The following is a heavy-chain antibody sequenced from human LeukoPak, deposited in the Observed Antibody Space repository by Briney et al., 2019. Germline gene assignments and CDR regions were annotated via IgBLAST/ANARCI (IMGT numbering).Heavy chain of an antibody. CDR3: ARGEVLRFLEWLSFDY. V-gene: IGHV3-30*02. Sequence: PGGSLRLSCAASGFTFSSYGMHWVRQAPGKGLEWVAFIRYDGSNKYYADSVKGRFTISRDNSKNTLYLQMNSLRAEDTAVYYCARGEVLRFLEWLSFDYWGQGTLVTVSS. CDR2: IRYDGSNK. CDR1: GFTFSSYG. J-gene: IGHJ4*02. D-gene: IGHD3-3*01.